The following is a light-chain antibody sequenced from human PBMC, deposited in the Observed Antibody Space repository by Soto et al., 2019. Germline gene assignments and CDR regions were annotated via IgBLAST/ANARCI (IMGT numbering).Light chain of an antibody. CDR1: STDVGGYNY. CDR2: EVN. CDR3: ASYAGGNNV. Sequence: QSALTQPPSASGSPGQSVTISCTGTSTDVGGYNYVSWYQQHPGKVPKLVIFEVNKRPSGVPDRFSGSKSGNTASLTVSGLQPEDEAVYYCASYAGGNNVFGTGTKLTVL. J-gene: IGLJ1*01. V-gene: IGLV2-8*01.